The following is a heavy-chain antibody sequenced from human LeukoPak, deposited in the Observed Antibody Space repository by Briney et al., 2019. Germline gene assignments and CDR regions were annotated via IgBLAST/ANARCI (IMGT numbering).Heavy chain of an antibody. CDR3: ARVGGYYDSSGPWFYYMDV. D-gene: IGHD3-22*01. CDR2: ISVYSGNT. V-gene: IGHV1-18*01. J-gene: IGHJ6*03. CDR1: GYTFTTYG. Sequence: ASVKVSCKASGYTFTTYGISWVRQAPGQGLEWMGWISVYSGNTKYAQKLQGRVTMTTDTSTSTAYMELRSLRSDDTAVYYCARVGGYYDSSGPWFYYMDVWGKGTTVTVSS.